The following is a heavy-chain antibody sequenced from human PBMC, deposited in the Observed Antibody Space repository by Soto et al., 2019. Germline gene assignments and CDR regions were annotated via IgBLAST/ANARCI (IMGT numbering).Heavy chain of an antibody. Sequence: QVQLQESGPGLVKPSETLSLTCTVSGGSISSYYWSWIRQPPGKGLEWIGYIYYSGSTNYNPSLKSRVTRSVDTSKNQFSLKLSSVTAADTAVYYCARARTASGYDFEFDYWGQGTLVTVSS. D-gene: IGHD5-12*01. CDR2: IYYSGST. V-gene: IGHV4-59*01. CDR3: ARARTASGYDFEFDY. J-gene: IGHJ4*02. CDR1: GGSISSYY.